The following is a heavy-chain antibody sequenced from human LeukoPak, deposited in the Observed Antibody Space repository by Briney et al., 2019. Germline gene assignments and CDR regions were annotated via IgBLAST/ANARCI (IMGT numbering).Heavy chain of an antibody. CDR3: ARELVVGPAEYFQD. Sequence: GGSLRLSCVASGFTFRNYWMSWVRQPPGKGLEWVANTNQDGSEKYYVDSVKGRFTISRDNAKNSLYLQMNSLRAEDTAVYYCARELVVGPAEYFQDWGQGTLVTVSS. J-gene: IGHJ1*01. V-gene: IGHV3-7*01. CDR1: GFTFRNYW. CDR2: TNQDGSEK. D-gene: IGHD2-8*02.